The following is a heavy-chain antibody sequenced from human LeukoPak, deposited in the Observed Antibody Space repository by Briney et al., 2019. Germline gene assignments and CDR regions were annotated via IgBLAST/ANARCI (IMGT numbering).Heavy chain of an antibody. Sequence: ASVKVSCKASGYTFTSYGISWVRQAPGQGLEWMGWISAYIGNTNYAQKLQGRVTMTTDTSTSTAYMELRSLRSDDTAVYYCARGSEYYDSSGYSDALDIWGQGTMVTVSS. J-gene: IGHJ3*02. CDR1: GYTFTSYG. V-gene: IGHV1-18*01. D-gene: IGHD3-22*01. CDR3: ARGSEYYDSSGYSDALDI. CDR2: ISAYIGNT.